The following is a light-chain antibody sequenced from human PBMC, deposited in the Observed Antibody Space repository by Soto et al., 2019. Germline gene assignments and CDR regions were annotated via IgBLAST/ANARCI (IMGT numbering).Light chain of an antibody. J-gene: IGLJ2*01. Sequence: QSALTQPASVSGSPGQSITISCTGTSSDVGGYNYVSWYQQHPGKAPKLMIYDVSNRPSGVSNRFSGSKSGNTASLTISGLPAEDEADYYCSSYTSSSTLEVVFGGGTKVTVL. CDR1: SSDVGGYNY. CDR3: SSYTSSSTLEVV. CDR2: DVS. V-gene: IGLV2-14*01.